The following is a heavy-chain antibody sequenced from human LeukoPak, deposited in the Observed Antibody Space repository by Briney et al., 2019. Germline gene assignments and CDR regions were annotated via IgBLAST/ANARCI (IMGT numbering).Heavy chain of an antibody. CDR3: ARDRDGYACSFDY. J-gene: IGHJ4*03. V-gene: IGHV4-39*02. D-gene: IGHD5-24*01. CDR1: GGSITSGSYH. CDR2: TYYTGSA. Sequence: SETLSLTCTVSGGSITSGSYHWGWIRQSPGKGLEWIGNTYYTGSAYYRPSLQSRVSISVDTSKKEFSLKLTSVTAADTAVYYCARDRDGYACSFDYWGQGTLVTVSS.